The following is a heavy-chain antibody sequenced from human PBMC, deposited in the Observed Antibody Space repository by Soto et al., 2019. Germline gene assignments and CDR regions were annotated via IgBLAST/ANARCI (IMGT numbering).Heavy chain of an antibody. CDR3: AREYYDILTGYYDY. D-gene: IGHD3-9*01. Sequence: QVQLVQSGAEVKKPGSSVKVSCKASGGTFSSYTISWVRQAPGQGLEWMGRIIPILGIANYAQKFQGRVTITADKSTSTAYMELSSLRSEDTAVYYCAREYYDILTGYYDYWGQGTLFTVSS. V-gene: IGHV1-69*08. J-gene: IGHJ4*02. CDR1: GGTFSSYT. CDR2: IIPILGIA.